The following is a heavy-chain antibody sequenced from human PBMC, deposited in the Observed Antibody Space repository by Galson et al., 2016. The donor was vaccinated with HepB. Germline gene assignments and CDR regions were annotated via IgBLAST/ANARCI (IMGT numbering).Heavy chain of an antibody. J-gene: IGHJ6*02. Sequence: SETLSLTCAVYGGSFSGFHWTWIRQAPGRGLEWLGEINHSGNTNYDPSLTSRDTVSVDTSNNRFSLSLSSVTAADSGIYYCARGAVGYCSSSTCYNYYYGLDVWGQGTTVSVSS. D-gene: IGHD2-2*02. V-gene: IGHV4-34*01. CDR1: GGSFSGFH. CDR2: INHSGNT. CDR3: ARGAVGYCSSSTCYNYYYGLDV.